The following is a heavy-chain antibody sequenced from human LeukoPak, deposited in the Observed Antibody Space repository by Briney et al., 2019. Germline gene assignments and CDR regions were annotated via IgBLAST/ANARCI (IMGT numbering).Heavy chain of an antibody. Sequence: GGSLRLSCAASGFTFSSYWMHWVRQVPGKGLVWVSRISSDGSSTSYADSVKGRFTISRDNAKNTLYLQMDSLRAEDTAVYYCARATVLIRHYYYYYMDVWGKGTTVTVSS. V-gene: IGHV3-74*01. J-gene: IGHJ6*03. CDR3: ARATVLIRHYYYYYMDV. CDR1: GFTFSSYW. CDR2: ISSDGSST. D-gene: IGHD2-8*01.